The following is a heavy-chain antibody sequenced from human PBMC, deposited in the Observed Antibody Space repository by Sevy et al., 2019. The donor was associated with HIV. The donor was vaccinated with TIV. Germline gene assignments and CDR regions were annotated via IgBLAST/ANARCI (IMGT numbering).Heavy chain of an antibody. CDR1: GFTFSYAW. V-gene: IGHV3-15*01. Sequence: LSLTCAASGFTFSYAWMSWVRQAPGKGLEWVGRIKAKSDGGTIDYAEPVKGRFTISRDDSKNTLYLQMNSLKTEDTGIYYCNTDPIIVLLVTDGMDVWGQGTTVTVSS. CDR3: NTDPIIVLLVTDGMDV. CDR2: IKAKSDGGTI. D-gene: IGHD2-8*02. J-gene: IGHJ6*02.